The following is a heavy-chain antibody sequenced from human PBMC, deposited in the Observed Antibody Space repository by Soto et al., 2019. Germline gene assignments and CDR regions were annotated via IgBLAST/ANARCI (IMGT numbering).Heavy chain of an antibody. V-gene: IGHV4-39*01. CDR1: GGSIGSSGDY. D-gene: IGHD2-2*01. CDR2: IYYSGST. Sequence: ASDTLCVRWSVAGGSIGSSGDYWVWIRQPPGKGLEWIGSIYYSGSTYYNPSLKSRVTISVDTSKNQFSLKLSSVTAADTAVYYCKGYCSSTSCDYYYGMDVWGQGTTVTVSS. CDR3: KGYCSSTSCDYYYGMDV. J-gene: IGHJ6*02.